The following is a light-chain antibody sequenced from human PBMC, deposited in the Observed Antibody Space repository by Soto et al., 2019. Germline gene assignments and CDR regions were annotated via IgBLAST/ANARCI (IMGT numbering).Light chain of an antibody. CDR1: SSEIGGYIY. CDR3: SSYTSRNTLERV. CDR2: EVT. V-gene: IGLV2-14*01. Sequence: QSALTQPASVSGSPGQSITISCTGTSSEIGGYIYVSWYQHHPGKAPKLMIYEVTNRPSGVSHRFSGSKSGNTASLTISGLQAEDEADYYCSSYTSRNTLERVFGTGTKVTVL. J-gene: IGLJ1*01.